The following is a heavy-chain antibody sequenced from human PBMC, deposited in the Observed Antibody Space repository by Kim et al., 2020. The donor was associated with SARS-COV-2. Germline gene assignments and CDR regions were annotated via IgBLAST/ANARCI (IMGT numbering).Heavy chain of an antibody. J-gene: IGHJ5*02. CDR1: GYTFTSYG. CDR2: ISAYNGNT. Sequence: ASVKVSCKASGYTFTSYGISWVRQAPGQGLEWMGWISAYNGNTNYAQKLQGRVTMTTDTSTSTAYMELRSLRSDDTAVYYCARDQCRRIFCLWGDWFDPWGQGTLVTVSS. V-gene: IGHV1-18*04. D-gene: IGHD3-9*01. CDR3: ARDQCRRIFCLWGDWFDP.